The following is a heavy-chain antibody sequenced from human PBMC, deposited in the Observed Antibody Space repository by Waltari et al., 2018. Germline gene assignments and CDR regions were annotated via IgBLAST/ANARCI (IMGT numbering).Heavy chain of an antibody. CDR1: GYSFSDSF. Sequence: QVQLVQSGAAVKKPGASVKVACKASGYSFSDSFIHWVRQAPGQGLEFMGWIDPDAGGTNYPQRFQGRVAMTSDASISTVYMELSGLRSDDTAVYYCARDFSYGSVDYWGQGTLVTVSS. CDR2: IDPDAGGT. V-gene: IGHV1-2*02. J-gene: IGHJ4*02. CDR3: ARDFSYGSVDY. D-gene: IGHD5-18*01.